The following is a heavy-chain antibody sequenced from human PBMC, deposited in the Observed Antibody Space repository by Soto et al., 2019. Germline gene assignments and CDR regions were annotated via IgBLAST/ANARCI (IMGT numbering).Heavy chain of an antibody. J-gene: IGHJ6*02. CDR3: ARGHGEVIGAMDV. Sequence: ASVKVSCKASGYRFNTYGISWVRQAPGQGLEWMGRISSYNVETNYAEKFEDRLTMTTDTSTNTAYMELKSLRSDDTAVYFCARGHGEVIGAMDVWGQGNSVTVSS. D-gene: IGHD3-3*01. V-gene: IGHV1-18*01. CDR1: GYRFNTYG. CDR2: ISSYNVET.